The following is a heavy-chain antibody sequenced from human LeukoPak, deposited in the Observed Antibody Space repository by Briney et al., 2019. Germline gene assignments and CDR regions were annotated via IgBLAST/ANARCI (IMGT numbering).Heavy chain of an antibody. D-gene: IGHD5-18*01. CDR1: GFSFSGYW. CDR3: ARGHYSPWDHCFDY. V-gene: IGHV3-7*01. J-gene: IGHJ4*02. Sequence: GGSLRLSCAASGFSFSGYWMNWVRQAPGKGLEWVANIKQDGSEEYYVDSLKGRFTISRDNAKNSLYLQMNNLRADDTAVYYCARGHYSPWDHCFDYWGQGSLVTVSS. CDR2: IKQDGSEE.